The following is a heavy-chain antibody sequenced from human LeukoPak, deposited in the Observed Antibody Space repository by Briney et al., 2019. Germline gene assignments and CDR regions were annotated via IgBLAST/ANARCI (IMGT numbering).Heavy chain of an antibody. J-gene: IGHJ3*02. CDR1: GYTFTGYY. D-gene: IGHD2-2*01. Sequence: ASVKVSCKASGYTFTGYYMHWVRQAPGQGLEWMGWINPNSGGTNYAQTFQGRVTMTRDTSISTAYMELSRLISDDTAVYYCARDRGSYCSSTSCLDTFDIWGQGTMVTVSS. CDR2: INPNSGGT. CDR3: ARDRGSYCSSTSCLDTFDI. V-gene: IGHV1-2*02.